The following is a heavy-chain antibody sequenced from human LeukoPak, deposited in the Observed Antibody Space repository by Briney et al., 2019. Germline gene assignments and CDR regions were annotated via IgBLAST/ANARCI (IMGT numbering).Heavy chain of an antibody. V-gene: IGHV3-21*01. D-gene: IGHD2-2*01. Sequence: GGSLRLSCAASGFTFSSYSMNWVRQAPGKGLEWVSSISSSSSYIYYANSVKGRFTISRDNAKNSLYLQMNSLRAEDTAVYYCARVYCSSTSCRVGYYFDYWGQGTLVTVSS. J-gene: IGHJ4*02. CDR3: ARVYCSSTSCRVGYYFDY. CDR2: ISSSSSYI. CDR1: GFTFSSYS.